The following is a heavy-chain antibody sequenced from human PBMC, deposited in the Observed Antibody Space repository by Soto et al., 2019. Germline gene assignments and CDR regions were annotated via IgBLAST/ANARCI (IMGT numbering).Heavy chain of an antibody. CDR3: ARGGDYEG. D-gene: IGHD4-17*01. Sequence: QVQLQQWGAGLLKPSATLSLTCAVYSGSFSGYYWRWVRQPPGKGLEWMGEINRSGSTNYNPPLKGRVTISVDTFKNQVSRIVTAVTAADTAVYYCARGGDYEGWGQGTLVIVSS. J-gene: IGHJ4*02. CDR2: INRSGST. V-gene: IGHV4-34*01. CDR1: SGSFSGYY.